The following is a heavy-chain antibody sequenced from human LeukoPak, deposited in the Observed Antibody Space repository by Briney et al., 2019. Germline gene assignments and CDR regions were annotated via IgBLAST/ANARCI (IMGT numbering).Heavy chain of an antibody. CDR2: MNPNNSNT. Sequence: ASVKVSCKASRYTFTSYDINWVRQATGQGLEWMGWMNPNNSNTGYAQKFQGRVTMTRNTSISTAYMELSSLRSEDTAVYYCARGPKYGHYYYGMDVWGQGTTVTVSS. CDR1: RYTFTSYD. CDR3: ARGPKYGHYYYGMDV. V-gene: IGHV1-8*01. J-gene: IGHJ6*02. D-gene: IGHD3-10*01.